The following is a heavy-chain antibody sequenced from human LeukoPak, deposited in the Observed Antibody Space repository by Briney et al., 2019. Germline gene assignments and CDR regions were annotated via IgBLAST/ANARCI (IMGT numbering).Heavy chain of an antibody. CDR1: GGTFSSYA. Sequence: EASVKVSCKASGGTFSSYASSWVRQAPRQGLEWMGGIIPIFGTANYAQKFQGRVTITEDESTSTAYMELSSLRSESTAVYYCAGGRCSSTSCPGDNWFAPWGQGTLVTVPS. CDR2: IIPIFGTA. V-gene: IGHV1-69*13. CDR3: AGGRCSSTSCPGDNWFAP. D-gene: IGHD2-2*01. J-gene: IGHJ5*02.